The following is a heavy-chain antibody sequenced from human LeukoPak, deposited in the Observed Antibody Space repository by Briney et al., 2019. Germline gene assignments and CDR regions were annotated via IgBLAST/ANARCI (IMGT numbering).Heavy chain of an antibody. CDR2: IYHTGST. CDR1: SGSINSGNYY. V-gene: IGHV4-30-4*01. CDR3: ARVGIAAADSVWFDP. J-gene: IGHJ5*02. Sequence: SETLSLTCTVSSGSINSGNYYWTWIRQPPGKGLEWIGYIYHTGSTYYNPSLKSRVTISVDRSKNQFTLKLSSVTAADTAVYYCARVGIAAADSVWFDPWGQGTLVTVSS. D-gene: IGHD6-13*01.